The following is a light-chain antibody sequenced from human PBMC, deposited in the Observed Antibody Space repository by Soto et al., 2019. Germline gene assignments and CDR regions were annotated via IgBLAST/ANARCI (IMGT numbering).Light chain of an antibody. V-gene: IGLV4-69*01. CDR2: IHSDGSH. J-gene: IGLJ3*02. CDR1: SGHSNYA. CDR3: QTWGTGTVM. Sequence: QLVLTQSPSASASLGAAVTLTCTLSSGHSNYAIAWHQKQPEKGPRFLMKIHSDGSHIRGDGIPDRFSGSSSGAERYLTISSLQAEDEADYFCQTWGTGTVMFAGGTKLTVL.